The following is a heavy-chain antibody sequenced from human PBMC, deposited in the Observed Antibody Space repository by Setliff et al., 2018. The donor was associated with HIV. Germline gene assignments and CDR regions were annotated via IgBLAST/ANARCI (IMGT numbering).Heavy chain of an antibody. J-gene: IGHJ4*02. D-gene: IGHD5-18*01. Sequence: ASVKVSCKPSGYTFTTYGLSWVRQAPGQGLEWMGIINPSGGSTSYAQKFQGRVTMTRDTSTSTVYMELSSLRSEDTAVYYCASPVGYSYGRGLDYWGQGTLVTVSS. CDR2: INPSGGST. CDR1: GYTFTTYG. CDR3: ASPVGYSYGRGLDY. V-gene: IGHV1-46*01.